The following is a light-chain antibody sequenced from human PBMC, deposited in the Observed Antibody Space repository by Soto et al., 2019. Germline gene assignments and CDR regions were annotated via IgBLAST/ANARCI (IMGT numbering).Light chain of an antibody. CDR3: QVWDSSSDHWV. CDR2: DDS. J-gene: IGLJ3*02. V-gene: IGLV3-21*02. Sequence: SYELTQPPSVSVAPGQTASITCGGNIIGSKSVHWYQQKSGQAPVLVVYDDSDRPSGLPERVSGSNSGNTATLTISRVEAGDEADYYCQVWDSSSDHWVFGGGTQLTVL. CDR1: IIGSKS.